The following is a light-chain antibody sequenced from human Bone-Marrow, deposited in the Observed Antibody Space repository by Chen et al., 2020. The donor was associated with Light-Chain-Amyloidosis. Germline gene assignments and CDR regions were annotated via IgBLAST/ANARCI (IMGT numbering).Light chain of an antibody. CDR2: RDT. Sequence: SYELPQPPSASAAPGQAARITCSGGSLPTKYAYWYQQQPGQAPVLVIHRDTERPSGIPERFSGSSSGTTATLTISGAQAEAEADYHCQSADCSGTYEVIFGGGTKLTVL. V-gene: IGLV3-25*03. CDR3: QSADCSGTYEVI. CDR1: SLPTKY. J-gene: IGLJ2*01.